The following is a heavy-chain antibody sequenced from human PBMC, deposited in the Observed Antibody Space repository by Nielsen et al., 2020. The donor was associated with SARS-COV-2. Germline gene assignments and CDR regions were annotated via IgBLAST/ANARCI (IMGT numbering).Heavy chain of an antibody. CDR3: ARKSIEFDP. J-gene: IGHJ5*02. CDR1: GFTFSSYS. V-gene: IGHV3-48*02. Sequence: GESLKISCAASGFTFSSYSMNWVRQAPGKGLEWGSYISSSSSTIYYADSVKGRFIISRDNAKNSLYLQMNSLRDEDTAVYYCARKSIEFDPWGQGTLVTVSS. CDR2: ISSSSSTI.